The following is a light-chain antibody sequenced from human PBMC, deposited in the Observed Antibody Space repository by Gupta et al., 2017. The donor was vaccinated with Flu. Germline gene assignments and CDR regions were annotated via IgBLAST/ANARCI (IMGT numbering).Light chain of an antibody. V-gene: IGLV2-11*01. Sequence: QSALTQPRSVSGSPGQSVTISCTGTSSDVGSYYYVSWYQHHPGKAPKLMIYDVSKRPSGVPDRFSGSKAGNTAFLTISGLQAADEADYYCCSYAGSYTFEVFGGGTKLTVL. CDR2: DVS. J-gene: IGLJ2*01. CDR1: SSDVGSYYY. CDR3: CSYAGSYTFEV.